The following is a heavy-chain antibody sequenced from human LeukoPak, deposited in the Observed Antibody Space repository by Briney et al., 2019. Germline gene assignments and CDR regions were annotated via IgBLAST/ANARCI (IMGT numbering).Heavy chain of an antibody. Sequence: GESLKISCKGSGYSFTSYWISWVRQMPGKGLEWMGRIDPSDSYTNYSPSFQGHVSISADKSISTAYLQWSSLKASDTAMYYRARRYCSSTSCSGFDPWGQGTLVTVSS. CDR2: IDPSDSYT. V-gene: IGHV5-10-1*01. CDR1: GYSFTSYW. J-gene: IGHJ5*02. D-gene: IGHD2-2*01. CDR3: ARRYCSSTSCSGFDP.